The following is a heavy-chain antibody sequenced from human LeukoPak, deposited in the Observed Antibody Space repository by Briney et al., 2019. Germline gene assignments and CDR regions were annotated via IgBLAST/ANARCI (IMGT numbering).Heavy chain of an antibody. CDR3: AKEQQLWSYYFDY. D-gene: IGHD6-13*01. V-gene: IGHV3-30*18. CDR2: ISYDGSNK. Sequence: PGRSLRLSCAASGFTFSSYGMHWVRQAPGKGLEWVAVISYDGSNKYYADSVKGRFTISRDNSKNTLYLQMNSLRAEDTAVYYCAKEQQLWSYYFDYWGQGTLVTVSS. CDR1: GFTFSSYG. J-gene: IGHJ4*02.